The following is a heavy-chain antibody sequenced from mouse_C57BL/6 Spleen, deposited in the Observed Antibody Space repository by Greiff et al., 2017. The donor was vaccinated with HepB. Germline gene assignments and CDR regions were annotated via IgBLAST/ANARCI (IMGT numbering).Heavy chain of an antibody. CDR3: ARPLGRRAMDY. J-gene: IGHJ4*01. D-gene: IGHD4-1*01. V-gene: IGHV1-50*01. CDR2: IDPSDSYT. Sequence: VQLQQPGAELVKPGASVKLSCKASGYTFTSYWMQWVKQRPGQGLEWIGEIDPSDSYTNYNQKFKGKATLTVDTSSTTAYMQLSSLTSEDSAVYYCARPLGRRAMDYWGQGTSVTVSS. CDR1: GYTFTSYW.